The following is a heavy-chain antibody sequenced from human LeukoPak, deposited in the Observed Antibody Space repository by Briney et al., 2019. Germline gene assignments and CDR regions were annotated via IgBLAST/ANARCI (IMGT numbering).Heavy chain of an antibody. V-gene: IGHV3-7*01. CDR3: ATSQRTSGRYGNAFDI. CDR2: IKQDGSEK. CDR1: GFIFTSYW. Sequence: AGGSLSLSCVASGFIFTSYWMSWVRQAPGKGLEWVANIKQDGSEKYYVDSVKGRFTIYRYNAKDSLDLQMKNLGAEDTAVCYCATSQRTSGRYGNAFDIWGQGTTVSVSS. D-gene: IGHD6-19*01. J-gene: IGHJ3*02.